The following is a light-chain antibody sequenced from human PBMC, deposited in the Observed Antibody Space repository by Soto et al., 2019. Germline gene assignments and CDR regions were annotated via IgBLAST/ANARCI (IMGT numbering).Light chain of an antibody. Sequence: FVLTQSPGTLSLSPGERTTLSCRASQSISRYLAWYQQKTGQGPRLLIYGASSRATGTPDRFSGSGSGTDFTLTINRLEPEDFALYYCQQYGSSPPTFGQGTKVDIK. J-gene: IGKJ1*01. CDR1: QSISRY. CDR2: GAS. V-gene: IGKV3-20*01. CDR3: QQYGSSPPT.